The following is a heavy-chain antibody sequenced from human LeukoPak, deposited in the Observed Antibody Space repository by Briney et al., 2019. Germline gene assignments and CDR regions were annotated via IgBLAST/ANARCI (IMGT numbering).Heavy chain of an antibody. CDR1: GYTFTGYY. CDR3: ARSDYYYDSSGYYYDSSYFQH. CDR2: INPNSGGT. Sequence: ASVKVSCKASGYTFTGYYMHWVRQAPGQGLEWMGRINPNSGGTNYAQKSQGRVTVTRDTSISTAYMELSRLRSDDTAVYYCARSDYYYDSSGYYYDSSYFQHWGQGTLVTVSS. J-gene: IGHJ1*01. D-gene: IGHD3-22*01. V-gene: IGHV1-2*06.